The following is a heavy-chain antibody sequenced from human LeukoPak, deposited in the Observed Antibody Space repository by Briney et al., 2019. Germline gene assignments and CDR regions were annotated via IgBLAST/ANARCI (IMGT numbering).Heavy chain of an antibody. CDR2: IKSKTDGGTT. CDR1: GFTFSNAW. Sequence: GGSLRLSCAASGFTFSNAWMSWVRQAPGKGLEWVGRIKSKTDGGTTDYAAPVKGRFTISRDDSKTTLYLQMNSLKTEDTAVYYCTTGITMVRGVIIIGPDYWGQGTLVTVSS. CDR3: TTGITMVRGVIIIGPDY. V-gene: IGHV3-15*01. D-gene: IGHD3-10*01. J-gene: IGHJ4*02.